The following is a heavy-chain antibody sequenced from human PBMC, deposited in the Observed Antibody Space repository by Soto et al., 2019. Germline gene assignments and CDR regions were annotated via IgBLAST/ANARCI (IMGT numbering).Heavy chain of an antibody. D-gene: IGHD5-18*01. CDR3: AQAVGGQLWLGGYYFGS. Sequence: QSGGSLRLSCAASGFTFSSDAMSWVRQAPGKGLEWFSVISGSGGSTYYADSVKGRFTISRDNSNNMVYLQMSSLRAEDTAVYYCAQAVGGQLWLGGYYFGSWGQGTLVTVSS. CDR2: ISGSGGST. V-gene: IGHV3-23*01. J-gene: IGHJ4*02. CDR1: GFTFSSDA.